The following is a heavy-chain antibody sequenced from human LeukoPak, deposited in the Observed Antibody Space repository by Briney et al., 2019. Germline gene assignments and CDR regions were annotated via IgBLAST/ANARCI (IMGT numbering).Heavy chain of an antibody. CDR1: GGSFSGYY. CDR2: INHSGST. CDR3: ARHRLGYYGSGPRAFDI. V-gene: IGHV4-34*01. Sequence: PSETLSLTCAVYGGSFSGYYWSWIRQPPGKGLEWIGEINHSGSTNYNPSLKSRVTISVDTSKNQFSLKLSSVTAADTAVYYCARHRLGYYGSGPRAFDIWGQGTMVTVSS. D-gene: IGHD3-10*01. J-gene: IGHJ3*02.